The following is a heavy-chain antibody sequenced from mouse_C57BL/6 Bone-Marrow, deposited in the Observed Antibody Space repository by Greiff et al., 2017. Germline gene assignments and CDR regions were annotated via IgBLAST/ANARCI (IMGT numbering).Heavy chain of an antibody. CDR3: ARGVGYHYGSSYGY. D-gene: IGHD1-1*01. J-gene: IGHJ2*01. CDR2: IYPRSGNT. Sequence: QVQLKESGAELARPGASVKLSCKASGYTFTSYGISWVKQRPGQGLEWIGEIYPRSGNTYYNEQFKGKATLTADKSSSTAYMELRSLTSEDSAVYFGARGVGYHYGSSYGYWGQGTTLTVSS. CDR1: GYTFTSYG. V-gene: IGHV1-81*01.